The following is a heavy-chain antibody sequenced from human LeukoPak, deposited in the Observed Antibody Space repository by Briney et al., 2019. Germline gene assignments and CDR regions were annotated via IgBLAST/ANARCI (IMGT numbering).Heavy chain of an antibody. CDR3: ARDIVVTNDALDI. V-gene: IGHV3-30*03. Sequence: PGGSLRLSCAASGFTFSTYGMHWVRQAPGKGLEWVAVISSDGNHKYYVDSVKGRFTISRDNSKNTLYLQMNSLRAEDTAVYYCARDIVVTNDALDIWGQGTMVTVSS. J-gene: IGHJ3*02. D-gene: IGHD5-12*01. CDR2: ISSDGNHK. CDR1: GFTFSTYG.